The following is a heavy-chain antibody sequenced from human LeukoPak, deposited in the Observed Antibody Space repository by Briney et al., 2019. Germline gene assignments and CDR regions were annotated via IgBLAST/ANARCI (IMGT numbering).Heavy chain of an antibody. CDR2: INHSGST. Sequence: SETLSLTCAVYGGSFSGYYWSWIRQPPGKGLEWIGEINHSGSTNYNPSLKSRVTISVDTSKNQFSLKLSSVTAADTAVYYCARARQWLVQYYYYYGMDVWGQGTTVTVSS. D-gene: IGHD6-19*01. V-gene: IGHV4-34*01. CDR1: GGSFSGYY. CDR3: ARARQWLVQYYYYYGMDV. J-gene: IGHJ6*02.